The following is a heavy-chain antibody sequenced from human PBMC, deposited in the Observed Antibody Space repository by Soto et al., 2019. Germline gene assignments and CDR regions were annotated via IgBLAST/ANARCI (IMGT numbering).Heavy chain of an antibody. CDR1: GFTFTSSA. J-gene: IGHJ4*02. CDR2: IVVGSGNT. V-gene: IGHV1-58*01. Sequence: SVKVSCKASGFTFTSSAVQWVRQARGQRLEWIGWIVVGSGNTNYAQKFQERVTITRDMSTSTAYMELSSLRSEDTAVYYCAAAEDSSSSLFSAWGQGTLVTVSS. CDR3: AAAEDSSSSLFSA. D-gene: IGHD6-6*01.